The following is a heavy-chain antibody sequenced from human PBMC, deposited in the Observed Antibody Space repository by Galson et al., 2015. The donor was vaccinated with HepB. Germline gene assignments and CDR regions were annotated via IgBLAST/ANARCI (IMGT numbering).Heavy chain of an antibody. CDR2: ISSSSSYI. CDR3: ASRGGDFWSGYCY. J-gene: IGHJ4*02. D-gene: IGHD3-3*01. Sequence: SLRLSCAASGFTFSSYSMNWVRQAPGKGLEWVSSISSSSSYIYYADSVKGRFTISRDNAKNSLYLQMNSLRAEDTAVYYCASRGGDFWSGYCYWGQGTLVTVSS. CDR1: GFTFSSYS. V-gene: IGHV3-21*01.